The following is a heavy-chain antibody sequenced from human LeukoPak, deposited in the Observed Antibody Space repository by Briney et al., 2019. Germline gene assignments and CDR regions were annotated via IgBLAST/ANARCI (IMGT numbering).Heavy chain of an antibody. V-gene: IGHV4-59*08. CDR3: ARHEGLARPFDY. CDR2: IYSTGST. D-gene: IGHD6-19*01. Sequence: PSETLSLTCSVSGSSISNYYWSWIRQSPGKGLEWIGYIYSTGSTDYNPSLKSQVTISVETSKNQFSLRLSSVTAADTAVYFCARHEGLARPFDYWGQGTPVPVSS. J-gene: IGHJ4*02. CDR1: GSSISNYY.